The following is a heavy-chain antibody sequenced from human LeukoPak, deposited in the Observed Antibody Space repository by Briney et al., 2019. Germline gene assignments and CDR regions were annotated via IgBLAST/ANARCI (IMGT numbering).Heavy chain of an antibody. D-gene: IGHD1-7*01. CDR3: SKRAGGTPDN. J-gene: IGHJ4*02. V-gene: IGHV3-48*01. CDR2: ISSSSSTI. Sequence: GGSLRLSCAACGFTLISYSMNWVRQAPGKGLEWVSYISSSSSTIYYAHSVRGRFTISIDNSKSTLYLDMNNLRAEDTALYYCSKRAGGTPDNWGLGTLVTVSS. CDR1: GFTLISYS.